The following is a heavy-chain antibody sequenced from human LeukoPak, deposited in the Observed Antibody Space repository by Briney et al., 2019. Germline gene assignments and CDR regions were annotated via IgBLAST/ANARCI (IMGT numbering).Heavy chain of an antibody. Sequence: GGSLRLSCAASGFTFSSYAMYWVRQAPGKGLEWVSGIDSVKGRFTISRDNSKNTVYLQMNSLRAEDTAVYYCAKTTTGYSSGRFPGWPVDYWAREPWSPSPQ. D-gene: IGHD6-19*01. V-gene: IGHV3-23*01. CDR1: GFTFSSYA. CDR3: AKTTTGYSSGRFPGWPVDY. CDR2: I. J-gene: IGHJ4*02.